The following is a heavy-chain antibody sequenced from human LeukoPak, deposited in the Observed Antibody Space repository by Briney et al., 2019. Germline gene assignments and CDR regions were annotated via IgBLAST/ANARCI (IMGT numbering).Heavy chain of an antibody. J-gene: IGHJ4*02. D-gene: IGHD3-3*01. CDR1: GGSFSGYY. Sequence: PSETLSLTCAVYGGSFSGYYWSWIRQPPGKGLEWIGEINHSGSTNYNPSLKSRVTISVDTSKNQFSLKLSSVTAADTAVYYCARSRITIVGVVTDFDYWRQGTLVTVSS. CDR2: INHSGST. V-gene: IGHV4-34*01. CDR3: ARSRITIVGVVTDFDY.